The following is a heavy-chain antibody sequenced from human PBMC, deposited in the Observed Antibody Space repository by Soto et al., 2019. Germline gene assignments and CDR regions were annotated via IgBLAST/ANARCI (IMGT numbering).Heavy chain of an antibody. V-gene: IGHV3-21*06. CDR2: ISSSSTYI. J-gene: IGHJ4*02. Sequence: GGALRLSCILSGFTFNAYTMNWVRQAPGKGLEWVSSISSSSTYIYYADSVKGRFTISRDNTNNSLYLQVNSLTTDDTGLYYCASAVTMGWSPQGYWGQGTPVTVSS. CDR1: GFTFNAYT. D-gene: IGHD4-17*01. CDR3: ASAVTMGWSPQGY.